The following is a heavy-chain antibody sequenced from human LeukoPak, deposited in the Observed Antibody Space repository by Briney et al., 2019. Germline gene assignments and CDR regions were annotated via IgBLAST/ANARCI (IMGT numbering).Heavy chain of an antibody. CDR2: IYPGDSDT. D-gene: IGHD4-17*01. Sequence: GEPLNISFKGSGYRFTTHWIAWVRQMPGRGLEGVGIIYPGDSDTRYSTSFQGQVNISADKFITTAFLHWSSLKASDTAMYYCARRSSVTTLPIRTTKVGAFDIWGQGTIVTVSS. V-gene: IGHV5-51*01. CDR3: ARRSSVTTLPIRTTKVGAFDI. CDR1: GYRFTTHW. J-gene: IGHJ3*02.